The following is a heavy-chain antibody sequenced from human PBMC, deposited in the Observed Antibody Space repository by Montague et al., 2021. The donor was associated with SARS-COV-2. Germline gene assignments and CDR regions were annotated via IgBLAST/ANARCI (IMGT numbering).Heavy chain of an antibody. J-gene: IGHJ4*02. CDR1: GFTFSEYH. V-gene: IGHV3-48*02. CDR2: ISRDSAEV. Sequence: SLRLSCAASGFTFSEYHMTWVRQAPGKGLQWASYISRDSAEVYXXXSXKGRFSISRDNDRSALYLQLNNLRNEDTATYYCARDSGITGADDYWGQGTLVVVSS. CDR3: ARDSGITGADDY. D-gene: IGHD1-14*01.